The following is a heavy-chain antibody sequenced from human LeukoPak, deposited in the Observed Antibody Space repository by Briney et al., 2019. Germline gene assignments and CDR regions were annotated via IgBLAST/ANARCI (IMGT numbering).Heavy chain of an antibody. Sequence: GGSLRLSCAASGFTFSSYAMSWVRPAPGKGLEGVSAISGSGGSTYYADSVKGRFTISRDNSKNTLYLQTNSLRAEDTAVYYCAKESTSPKRGWFLDYWGQGTLVTVSS. CDR2: ISGSGGST. CDR1: GFTFSSYA. J-gene: IGHJ4*02. CDR3: AKESTSPKRGWFLDY. V-gene: IGHV3-23*01. D-gene: IGHD2-2*01.